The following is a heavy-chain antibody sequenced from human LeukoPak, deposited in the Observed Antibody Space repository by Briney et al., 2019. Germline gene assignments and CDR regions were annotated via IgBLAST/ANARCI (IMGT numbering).Heavy chain of an antibody. CDR2: ISSSGSTI. J-gene: IGHJ4*02. CDR1: GFTFSSYE. CDR3: ARADCSGGSCYSGCVDC. Sequence: GGSLRLSCAASGFTFSSYEMNWVRQAPGKGLEWVSYISSSGSTIYYADSVKGRFTISRDNAKNSLYLQMHSLRAEDTAVYYCARADCSGGSCYSGCVDCWGQGTLVTVSS. D-gene: IGHD2-15*01. V-gene: IGHV3-48*03.